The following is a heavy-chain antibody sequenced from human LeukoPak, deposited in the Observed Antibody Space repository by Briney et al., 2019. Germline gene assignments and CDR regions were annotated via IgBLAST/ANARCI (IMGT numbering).Heavy chain of an antibody. J-gene: IGHJ4*02. CDR2: ISGNGGTI. Sequence: GGSLRLSCAASGFIFDHYAMHWVRLAPGKGLEWVSGISGNGGTIGYADSVKGRFTISRDNAKNSLYLQMISLRTEDTALYYCAKDGFTGYTYGHIDYWGQGTRVTVSS. D-gene: IGHD5-18*01. V-gene: IGHV3-9*01. CDR3: AKDGFTGYTYGHIDY. CDR1: GFIFDHYA.